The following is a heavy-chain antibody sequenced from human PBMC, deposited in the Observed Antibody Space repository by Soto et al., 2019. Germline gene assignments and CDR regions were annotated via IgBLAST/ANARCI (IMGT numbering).Heavy chain of an antibody. CDR3: AKSVRGNCSGGSCYLETDY. J-gene: IGHJ4*02. Sequence: GGSLRLSCAASGFTFSSYGMHWVRQAPGKGLEWVAVISYDGSNKYYADSVKGRFTISRDNSKNTLYLQMNSLRAEDTAVYYCAKSVRGNCSGGSCYLETDYWGQGTLVTVSS. D-gene: IGHD2-15*01. CDR2: ISYDGSNK. CDR1: GFTFSSYG. V-gene: IGHV3-30*18.